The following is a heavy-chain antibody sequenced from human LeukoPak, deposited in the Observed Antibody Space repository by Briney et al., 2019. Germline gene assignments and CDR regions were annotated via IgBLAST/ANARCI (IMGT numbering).Heavy chain of an antibody. Sequence: SQTLSLTCTVSGGSISSDYWSWIRQPPGKRLEGCGYIYYSVSTNYNPSLKTRVTISVDTSKTQFSLKLSSVTAADTAVYYCARDRAVAGISYYYGMDVWGQGTTVTVPS. V-gene: IGHV4-59*01. CDR2: IYYSVST. CDR1: GGSISSDY. J-gene: IGHJ6*02. D-gene: IGHD6-19*01. CDR3: ARDRAVAGISYYYGMDV.